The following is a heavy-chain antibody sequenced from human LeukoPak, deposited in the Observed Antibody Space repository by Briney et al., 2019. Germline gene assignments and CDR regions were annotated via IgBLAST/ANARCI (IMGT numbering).Heavy chain of an antibody. CDR3: ARSRFEGSSRRSDAFDI. CDR1: GFTFSSYS. CDR2: ISSSSSYI. D-gene: IGHD6-6*01. V-gene: IGHV3-21*01. J-gene: IGHJ3*02. Sequence: GGSLRLSCAASGFTFSSYSMNWVRQAPGKGLEWVSSISSSSSYIYYADSVKGRFTISRDNAKNSLYLQMNSLRAEDTAVDYCARSRFEGSSRRSDAFDIWGQGTMVTVSS.